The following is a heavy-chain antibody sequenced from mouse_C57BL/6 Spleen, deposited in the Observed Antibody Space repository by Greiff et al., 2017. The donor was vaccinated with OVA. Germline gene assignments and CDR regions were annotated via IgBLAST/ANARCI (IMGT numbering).Heavy chain of an antibody. CDR2: IYPGSGNT. V-gene: IGHV1-76*01. CDR3: ARGYYGSRTSYYAMDY. Sequence: QVQLQQSGAELVRPGASVKLSCKASGYTFTDYYINWVKQRPGQGLEWIARIYPGSGNTYYNEKFKGKATLTAEKSSSTAYMQLSSLTSEDSAVYFCARGYYGSRTSYYAMDYWGQGTSVTVSS. D-gene: IGHD1-1*01. CDR1: GYTFTDYY. J-gene: IGHJ4*01.